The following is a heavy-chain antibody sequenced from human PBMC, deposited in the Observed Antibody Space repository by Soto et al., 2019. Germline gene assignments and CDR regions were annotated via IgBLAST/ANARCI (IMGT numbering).Heavy chain of an antibody. CDR1: GYTFTDYY. D-gene: IGHD6-19*01. J-gene: IGHJ6*02. CDR2: INPNSGGT. V-gene: IGHV1-2*02. CDR3: ARDQSPSSGWPGMDV. Sequence: QVQLVQSGAEVKKPGASVKVSCKASGYTFTDYYMHWVRQAPGQGIEWRGWINPNSGGTNYAQKFQGRVTMTRDASISTAYMELNRLRSDDTAVYYCARDQSPSSGWPGMDVWGQGTTVTVSS.